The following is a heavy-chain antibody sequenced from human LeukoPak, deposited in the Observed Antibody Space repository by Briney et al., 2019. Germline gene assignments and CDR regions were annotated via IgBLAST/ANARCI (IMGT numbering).Heavy chain of an antibody. D-gene: IGHD5-12*01. J-gene: IGHJ3*02. Sequence: KSSETLSLTCAVYGGSFSGYYWSWIRQPPGKGLEWIGEINHSGSTNYNPSLKSRVTISVDTSKNQFSLKLSSVTAADTAVYYCARAGPRVAHDAFDIWGQGTMVTVSS. CDR2: INHSGST. CDR3: ARAGPRVAHDAFDI. CDR1: GGSFSGYY. V-gene: IGHV4-34*01.